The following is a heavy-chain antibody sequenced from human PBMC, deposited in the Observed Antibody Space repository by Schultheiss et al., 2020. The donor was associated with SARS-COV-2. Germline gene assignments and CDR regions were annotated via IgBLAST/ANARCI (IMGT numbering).Heavy chain of an antibody. Sequence: GESLKISCAASGFAFNDYYMSWIRQAPGKGLKWVSYISSSGSTIYYADSVKGRFTISRDNAKNSLYLQMNSLRAEDTAVYYCARAPPPGCSGGSCYPYWGQGTLVTVSS. CDR1: GFAFNDYY. CDR3: ARAPPPGCSGGSCYPY. J-gene: IGHJ4*02. V-gene: IGHV3-11*01. D-gene: IGHD2-15*01. CDR2: ISSSGSTI.